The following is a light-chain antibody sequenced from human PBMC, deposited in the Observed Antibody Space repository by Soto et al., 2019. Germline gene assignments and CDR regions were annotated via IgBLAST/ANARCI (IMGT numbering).Light chain of an antibody. Sequence: EIVLTQSPGTLSVSPGERATLSCRASQSVSSKLAWYQQKPGQAPRLLFYGASTGATGIPARFSGSGSETEFTLSISSLQSEDFAVYYCKQYNNWPGTFGQGTRWIS. CDR1: QSVSSK. V-gene: IGKV3-15*01. J-gene: IGKJ1*01. CDR2: GAS. CDR3: KQYNNWPGT.